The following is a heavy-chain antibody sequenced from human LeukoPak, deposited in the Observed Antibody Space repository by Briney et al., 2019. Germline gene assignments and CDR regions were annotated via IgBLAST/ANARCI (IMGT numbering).Heavy chain of an antibody. D-gene: IGHD3-10*01. J-gene: IGHJ4*02. CDR2: IIPIFGTA. Sequence: GASVNVSCKASGGTFSSYAISWVRQAPGQGLEWMGGIIPIFGTANYAQKFQGRVTITADESTSTAYMELSSLRSEDTAVYYCARFIMVRGAEYYFDYWGQGTLVTVSS. CDR3: ARFIMVRGAEYYFDY. CDR1: GGTFSSYA. V-gene: IGHV1-69*13.